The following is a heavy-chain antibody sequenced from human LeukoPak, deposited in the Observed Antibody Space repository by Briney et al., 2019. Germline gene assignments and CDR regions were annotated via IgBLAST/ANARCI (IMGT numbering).Heavy chain of an antibody. Sequence: PGRSLTLSCAANAFTFNHYAMHWVRQAPGKGLEWVAVIWSDATNRYYADSVKGRFTISRDDAGKTLYLQMSSLRPEDTGVYYCAKDAQRGFDYSNSLEYWGQGTPVTVST. CDR1: AFTFNHYA. CDR3: AKDAQRGFDYSNSLEY. D-gene: IGHD4-11*01. J-gene: IGHJ4*02. CDR2: IWSDATNR. V-gene: IGHV3-33*06.